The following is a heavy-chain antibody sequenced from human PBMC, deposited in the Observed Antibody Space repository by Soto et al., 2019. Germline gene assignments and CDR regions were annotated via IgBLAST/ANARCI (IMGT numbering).Heavy chain of an antibody. CDR1: GGSISSYY. CDR3: ARAGIAVAGTDYYYGMDV. CDR2: IYTSGST. J-gene: IGHJ6*02. V-gene: IGHV4-4*07. Sequence: SETLSLTCTVSGGSISSYYWSWIQQPAGKGLEWIGRIYTSGSTNYNPSLKSRVTMSVDTSKNQFSLKLSSVTAADTAVYYCARAGIAVAGTDYYYGMDVWGQGTTVTVSS. D-gene: IGHD6-19*01.